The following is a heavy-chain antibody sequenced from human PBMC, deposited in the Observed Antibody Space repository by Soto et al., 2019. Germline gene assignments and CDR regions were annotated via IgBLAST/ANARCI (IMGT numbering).Heavy chain of an antibody. J-gene: IGHJ4*02. CDR3: TQCGYAKGALEV. D-gene: IGHD1-1*01. CDR2: ISWNYDK. CDR1: CCAGNTTRES. V-gene: IGHV2-5*01. Sequence: PPPTLPLTCVSPCCAGNTTRESMGWIVQPPGKPLEWLALISWNYDKQYSTSLNSRLAITKDNSKNQVVLKISNMDPVESATYFSTQCGYAKGALEVWGQGTPVTVSS.